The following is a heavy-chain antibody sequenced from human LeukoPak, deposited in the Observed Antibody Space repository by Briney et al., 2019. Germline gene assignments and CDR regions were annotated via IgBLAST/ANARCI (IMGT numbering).Heavy chain of an antibody. CDR2: IYPNSGGT. CDR1: GYTFSDNH. CDR3: ARHTGTSEH. J-gene: IGHJ1*01. Sequence: ASVKVSCKTSGYTFSDNHIHWVRQAPGQGLEWMGRIYPNSGGTNYAQKFQGRVTMTRDTSISTAYMELSRLRSDDTAVYYCARHTGTSEHWGQGTLVTVSS. D-gene: IGHD1-1*01. V-gene: IGHV1-2*02.